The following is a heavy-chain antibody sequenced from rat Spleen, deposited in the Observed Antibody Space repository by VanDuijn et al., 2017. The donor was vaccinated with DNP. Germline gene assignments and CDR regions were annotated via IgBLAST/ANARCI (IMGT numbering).Heavy chain of an antibody. J-gene: IGHJ2*01. D-gene: IGHD1-7*01. CDR2: ISPGGGGT. Sequence: EVQLVESGGGLVQPGRSLKLSCAASGFTFSNYDMAWVRQAPTKGLEWVASISPGGGGTYYRDSVKGRFIVSRDNAKSSLYLQMDSLRSDDTATYYCASLPYYGYWGDYWGQGVMVTVSS. CDR1: GFTFSNYD. CDR3: ASLPYYGYWGDY. V-gene: IGHV5-25*01.